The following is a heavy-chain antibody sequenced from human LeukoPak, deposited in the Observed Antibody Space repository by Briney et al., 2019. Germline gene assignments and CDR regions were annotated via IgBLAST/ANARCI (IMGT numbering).Heavy chain of an antibody. D-gene: IGHD4-17*01. Sequence: GGSLRLSCAASGFTFNSYAMNWVRQAPGKGLEWVSSISGGGETTYYADSAKGRFTISRDNSQNTLYLQMNSLRAEDTAVYYCARDYADYVGYFFFDYWGQGTLVTVSS. CDR3: ARDYADYVGYFFFDY. CDR2: ISGGGETT. J-gene: IGHJ4*02. V-gene: IGHV3-23*01. CDR1: GFTFNSYA.